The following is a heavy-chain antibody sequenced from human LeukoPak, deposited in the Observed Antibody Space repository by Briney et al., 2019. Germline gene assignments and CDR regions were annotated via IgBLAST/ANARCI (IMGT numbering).Heavy chain of an antibody. Sequence: SETLSLTCTVSGRSISSYYGSCIRQPTGKGREGIGYIYYRGSTNYNPSLKSRVPISVDTSKNQFSLKLSSVPAADTALYYCALGSVPATYYSYYMAVWGKGTTVTVPS. CDR3: ALGSVPATYYSYYMAV. J-gene: IGHJ6*03. V-gene: IGHV4-59*01. D-gene: IGHD2-2*01. CDR1: GRSISSYY. CDR2: IYYRGST.